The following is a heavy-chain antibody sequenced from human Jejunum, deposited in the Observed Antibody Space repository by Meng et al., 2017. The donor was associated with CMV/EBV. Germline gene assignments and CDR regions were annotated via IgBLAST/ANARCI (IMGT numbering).Heavy chain of an antibody. V-gene: IGHV4-4*07. CDR2: MSSSGST. J-gene: IGHJ4*02. Sequence: QVQFQESGPGLVKPSETLSLTCSVSGGPITSYFWSWFRQPAGKGMEWIGRMSSSGSTYYNPSLKSRVTMSMDTAKNQFSLKLTSVTAADTAMYYCARDSSTSFDYWGQGTLVTVSS. CDR3: ARDSSTSFDY. CDR1: GGPITSYF.